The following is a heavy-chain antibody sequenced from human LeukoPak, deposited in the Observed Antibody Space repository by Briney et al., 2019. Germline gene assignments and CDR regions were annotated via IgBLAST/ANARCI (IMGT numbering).Heavy chain of an antibody. V-gene: IGHV4-34*01. CDR1: GGSFSGYY. CDR2: INHSGST. J-gene: IGHJ3*02. Sequence: SETLSLTCAVYGGSFSGYYWSWIRQPPGKGLEWIGEINHSGSTNYNPSLKSRVTISVDTSKNQFSLKLSSVTAADTAVYYCARAVYCSGGSCYHDAFDIWGQGTMATVSS. CDR3: ARAVYCSGGSCYHDAFDI. D-gene: IGHD2-15*01.